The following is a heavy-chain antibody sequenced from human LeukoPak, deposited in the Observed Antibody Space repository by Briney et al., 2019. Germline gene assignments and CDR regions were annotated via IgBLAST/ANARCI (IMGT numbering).Heavy chain of an antibody. D-gene: IGHD2-2*01. V-gene: IGHV5-51*01. CDR1: GYGFTNYW. Sequence: GESLKISCKGSGYGFTNYWVGWVRQMPGKDLEWMGIIYPGDSDTRCRPSFQGQVTISADKSFSTAYLQWSSLKASDTAMYYCARRRYCSSTSCYGGVDGFDIWGQGTMVTVSS. CDR3: ARRRYCSSTSCYGGVDGFDI. J-gene: IGHJ3*02. CDR2: IYPGDSDT.